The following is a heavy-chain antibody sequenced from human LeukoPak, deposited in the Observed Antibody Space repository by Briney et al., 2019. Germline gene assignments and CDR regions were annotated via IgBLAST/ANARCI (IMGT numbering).Heavy chain of an antibody. V-gene: IGHV4-30-4*01. CDR1: GGSISSADYY. CDR2: IYYSGST. Sequence: PQTLSLSCTVSGGSISSADYYWSWIRQPPGKGLEWIGYIYYSGSTYYNPSLKNRVTISVNTSKNQFSLRLSSVTAADTAVYYSARGYCSGDSCYSEHYYYGMDVWGKGTTVTVSS. CDR3: ARGYCSGDSCYSEHYYYGMDV. D-gene: IGHD2-15*01. J-gene: IGHJ6*04.